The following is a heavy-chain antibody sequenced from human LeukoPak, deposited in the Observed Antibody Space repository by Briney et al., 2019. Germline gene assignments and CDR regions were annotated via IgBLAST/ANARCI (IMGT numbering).Heavy chain of an antibody. CDR3: ANSGRGLLSPIGY. Sequence: GGSLRLSCAASGFIFGSYGMSWVRQAPGKGPEWVSAISGSGDYTFYADSVRGRFTISRDNSKNTLYLQMNSLRAEDTALYYCANSGRGLLSPIGYWGQGTLVTVSS. D-gene: IGHD3-10*01. J-gene: IGHJ4*02. V-gene: IGHV3-23*01. CDR1: GFIFGSYG. CDR2: ISGSGDYT.